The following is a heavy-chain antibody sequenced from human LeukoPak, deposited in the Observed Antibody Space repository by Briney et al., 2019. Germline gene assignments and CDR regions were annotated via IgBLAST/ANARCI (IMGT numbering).Heavy chain of an antibody. Sequence: PGGSLRLSCAASGFAFSSYDMSWVRQAPGKGLEWVSTIGGTGNGASYADSVEGRFTISRDNSKNMLYLEMSSLSAEDMAVYYCARVGSSSSLGFDYWGQGTLVTVSS. CDR2: IGGTGNGA. V-gene: IGHV3-23*01. CDR1: GFAFSSYD. D-gene: IGHD6-6*01. J-gene: IGHJ4*02. CDR3: ARVGSSSSLGFDY.